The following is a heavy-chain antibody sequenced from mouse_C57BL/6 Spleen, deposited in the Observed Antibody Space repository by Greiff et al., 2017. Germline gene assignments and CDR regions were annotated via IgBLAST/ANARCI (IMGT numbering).Heavy chain of an antibody. V-gene: IGHV2-5*01. J-gene: IGHJ4*01. Sequence: QVQLKEPGPGLVQPSQSLSITCTVSGFSLTSYGVHWVRQSPGKGLEWLGVICSGGSTDYNAAFMSRLSITEDNSKSQVYFKMNSLQADDTAIYYCAKNEDGSLYAMDYWGHGTSGTDAS. CDR3: AKNEDGSLYAMDY. D-gene: IGHD2-3*01. CDR1: GFSLTSYG. CDR2: ICSGGST.